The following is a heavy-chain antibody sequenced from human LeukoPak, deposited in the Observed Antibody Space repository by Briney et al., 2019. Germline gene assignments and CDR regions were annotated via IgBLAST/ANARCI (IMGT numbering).Heavy chain of an antibody. CDR1: GFIFSNYG. Sequence: PGRSLRLSCAASGFIFSNYGMHWVRQAPGKGLEWVAIISYDGTNKYYADSVKGRFTISRDNSKNTLYLQMNSLRAEDTAVYYCAKVQYGYNFGRGNWFDPWGQGTLVTVSS. CDR3: AKVQYGYNFGRGNWFDP. D-gene: IGHD5-24*01. V-gene: IGHV3-30*18. J-gene: IGHJ5*02. CDR2: ISYDGTNK.